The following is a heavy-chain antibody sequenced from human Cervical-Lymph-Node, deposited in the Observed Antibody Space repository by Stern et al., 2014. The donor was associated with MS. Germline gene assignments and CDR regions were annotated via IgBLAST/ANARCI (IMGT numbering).Heavy chain of an antibody. J-gene: IGHJ4*02. D-gene: IGHD4/OR15-4a*01. Sequence: EDQLVESGAEVKKPGESLKISCQGSGYTFTSFWIAWVRQMPGKGLEWMGIIHPGDSETKYSPSFQGQVTISADKSINTAYLHWRSLKASDTAMYYCARFRNGVTMVTHFWGQGTLVTVSS. CDR2: IHPGDSET. V-gene: IGHV5-51*01. CDR3: ARFRNGVTMVTHF. CDR1: GYTFTSFW.